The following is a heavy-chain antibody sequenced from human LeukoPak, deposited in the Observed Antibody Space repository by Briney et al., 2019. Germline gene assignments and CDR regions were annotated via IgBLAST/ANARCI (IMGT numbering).Heavy chain of an antibody. V-gene: IGHV1-46*01. CDR1: GYAFTSYY. D-gene: IGHD3-16*01. CDR2: LNPSSGNT. J-gene: IGHJ4*02. Sequence: ASVKVSCKASGYAFTSYYLHWMRQAPGQGLEWMGILNPSSGNTGYPQKFQGRVTMTRDTSTSTAYMDLSSLRSEDTAVYYCARERPDTCYFDYWGQGTLVTVSS. CDR3: ARERPDTCYFDY.